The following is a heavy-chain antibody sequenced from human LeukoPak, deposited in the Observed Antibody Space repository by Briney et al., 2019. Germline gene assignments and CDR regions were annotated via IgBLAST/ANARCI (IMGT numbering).Heavy chain of an antibody. V-gene: IGHV1-69*05. CDR2: IIPILGTP. D-gene: IGHD2-2*02. Sequence: ASVKVSCKAPGGTFSSYAISWVRQAPGQGLKWMGGIIPILGTPNYAQKFQGRVTISTDESTSAAYMELSSLRSEDSAVYYCARSAGPVIVPAAIGASGYYYYMDVWDKGTTVTVSS. CDR1: GGTFSSYA. J-gene: IGHJ6*03. CDR3: ARSAGPVIVPAAIGASGYYYYMDV.